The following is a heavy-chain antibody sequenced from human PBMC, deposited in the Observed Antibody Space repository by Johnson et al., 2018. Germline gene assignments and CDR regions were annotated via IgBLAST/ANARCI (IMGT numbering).Heavy chain of an antibody. V-gene: IGHV3-23*04. J-gene: IGHJ6*03. CDR1: AFTFSSYA. CDR3: ARASGAAYCHFMDV. D-gene: IGHD1-26*01. Sequence: VQLVQSGGGLVQPGGSLRLSCAASAFTFSSYAMTWVRQAQGKGLEWVSVISGNSGTTFYSDSVKGRFIISRDNSKNTLYLQMNSLRADDTAVYYWARASGAAYCHFMDVWGKGTTVTVSS. CDR2: ISGNSGTT.